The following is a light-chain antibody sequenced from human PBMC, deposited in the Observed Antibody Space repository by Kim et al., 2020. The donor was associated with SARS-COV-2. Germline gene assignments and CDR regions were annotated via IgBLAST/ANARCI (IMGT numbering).Light chain of an antibody. CDR2: DVI. J-gene: IGLJ2*01. V-gene: IGLV2-14*03. CDR1: GSDIGGYDY. Sequence: QSVLTQPASVSGSPGQSITISCTGTGSDIGGYDYVSWYQQHPGKAPKVVIYDVIKRPSGISNRFSGSKSGNTASLTISGLQTEDEADYFCNSYTSTTESGIFGGGTKLTVL. CDR3: NSYTSTTESGI.